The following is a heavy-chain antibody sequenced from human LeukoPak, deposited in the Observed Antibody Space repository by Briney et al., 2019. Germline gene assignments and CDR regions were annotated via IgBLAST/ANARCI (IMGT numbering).Heavy chain of an antibody. CDR2: IYDTGAT. D-gene: IGHD6-13*01. CDR3: ARLPLIATTRGGFDP. J-gene: IGHJ5*02. CDR1: GGSISGYY. Sequence: SETLSLTCTVSGGSISGYYWSWIRQPPGRRLEWIGYIYDTGATNYNPSLKSRFTISIDTSKNQFSLNLSSVTAADTAVYYCARLPLIATTRGGFDPWGQGTLVTVSS. V-gene: IGHV4-59*08.